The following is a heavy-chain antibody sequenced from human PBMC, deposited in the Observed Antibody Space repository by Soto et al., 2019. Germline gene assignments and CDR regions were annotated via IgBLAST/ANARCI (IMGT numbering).Heavy chain of an antibody. V-gene: IGHV4-30-4*01. CDR1: GGSISSGDYY. CDR2: IYYSGST. Sequence: QVQLQESGPGLVKPSQTLSLTCTVSGGSISSGDYYWSWIRQPPGKGLEWIGYIYYSGSTYYNPSLNSRVTISVDTSKNQFSLKLSSVTAADTAVYYCARFRRDYYGSGSYFDYWGQGTLVTVSS. D-gene: IGHD3-10*01. J-gene: IGHJ4*02. CDR3: ARFRRDYYGSGSYFDY.